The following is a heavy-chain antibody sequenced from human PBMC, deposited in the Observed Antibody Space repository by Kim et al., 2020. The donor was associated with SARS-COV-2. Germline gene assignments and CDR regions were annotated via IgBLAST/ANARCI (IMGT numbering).Heavy chain of an antibody. V-gene: IGHV4-31*02. D-gene: IGHD6-13*01. J-gene: IGHJ5*02. CDR3: ARVRFVAAAGIFWFDP. Sequence: SLKSRVTISVDTSKNQFSLKLSSVTAADTAVYYCARVRFVAAAGIFWFDPWGQGTLVTVSS.